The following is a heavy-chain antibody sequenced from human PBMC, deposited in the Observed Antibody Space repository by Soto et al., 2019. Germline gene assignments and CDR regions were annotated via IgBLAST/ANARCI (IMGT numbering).Heavy chain of an antibody. Sequence: QTLSLTCAISGDSVSSNSFAWNWIRQSPSRGLEWLGRTYYRSKWYNDYGVTVKGRITINPDTSKNQFSLQLNSVTPEDTAVYYCARGRFNAFGIWGQGTMVTVSS. V-gene: IGHV6-1*01. D-gene: IGHD3-3*01. CDR2: TYYRSKWYN. CDR3: ARGRFNAFGI. J-gene: IGHJ3*02. CDR1: GDSVSSNSFA.